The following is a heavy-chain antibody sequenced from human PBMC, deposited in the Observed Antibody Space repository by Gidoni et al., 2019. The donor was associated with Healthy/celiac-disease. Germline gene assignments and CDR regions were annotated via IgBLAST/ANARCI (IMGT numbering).Heavy chain of an antibody. CDR2: ISYDGSNK. Sequence: QVQLVESGGGVVQPGRSLRLSCAASGFTFSRYAMHWVRQAPGKGLEWVAVISYDGSNKYYADSVKGRFTISRDNSKNTLYLQMNSLRAEDTAVYYCARDRNYYDSSGYAYFDYWGQGTLVTVSS. D-gene: IGHD3-22*01. CDR3: ARDRNYYDSSGYAYFDY. CDR1: GFTFSRYA. V-gene: IGHV3-30-3*01. J-gene: IGHJ4*02.